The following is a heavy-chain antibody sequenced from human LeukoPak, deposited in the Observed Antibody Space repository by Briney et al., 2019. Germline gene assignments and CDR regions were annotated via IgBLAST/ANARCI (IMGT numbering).Heavy chain of an antibody. D-gene: IGHD6-13*01. J-gene: IGHJ4*02. V-gene: IGHV3-53*01. CDR2: IYGGDST. CDR3: ARGSRWLPFDY. CDR1: GLTFKNFA. Sequence: GGSLRLSCAASGLTFKNFAMSWVRQAPGKGLEWVSVIYGGDSTDYADSVRGRFTISRDNSKNTLYLQMNSLRAEDTAVYFCARGSRWLPFDYWGQGTLVTVSS.